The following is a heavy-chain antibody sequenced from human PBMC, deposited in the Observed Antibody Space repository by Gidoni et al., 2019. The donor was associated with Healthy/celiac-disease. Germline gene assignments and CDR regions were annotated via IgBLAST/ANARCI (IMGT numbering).Heavy chain of an antibody. D-gene: IGHD2-15*01. CDR3: AMSEVVASNPYYYYGMVV. CDR2: SSAYHGNT. V-gene: IGHV1-18*01. Sequence: QVQLVQSGAEWKKPRASVHVSCTSSGYTCTSYSSSCVRQAPGQGLECMGWSSAYHGNTNYAQKLQGRVTMTTDTSTSTAYMELRSLRSDYTAGCYCAMSEVVASNPYYYYGMVVWGKGATFTVCS. CDR1: GYTCTSYS. J-gene: IGHJ6*04.